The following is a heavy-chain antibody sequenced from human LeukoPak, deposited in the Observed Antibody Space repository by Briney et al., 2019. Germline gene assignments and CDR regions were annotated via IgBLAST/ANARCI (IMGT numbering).Heavy chain of an antibody. D-gene: IGHD3-10*01. J-gene: IGHJ6*04. CDR3: ARHGLSGSGNYFRWPKPFTYYGVDV. CDR2: VNPDDADI. CDR1: GYRFSNYW. Sequence: GESLKLSCETSGYRFSNYWIGWVRQTPGKGLEWMGAVNPDDADIRYTPTFQGQVTIPVDTSISTAYLQWTSLKASDTGIYYCARHGLSGSGNYFRWPKPFTYYGVDVWGKGTTVIVSS. V-gene: IGHV5-51*01.